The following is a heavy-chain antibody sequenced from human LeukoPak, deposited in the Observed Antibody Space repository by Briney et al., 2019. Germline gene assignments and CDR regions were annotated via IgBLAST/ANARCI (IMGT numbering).Heavy chain of an antibody. V-gene: IGHV3-23*01. Sequence: GGSPRLTCAASGFTFSSYAMSWVRQAPGKGLEWVSAISGSGGSTYYADSVKGRFTISRDNSKNTLYLQMNSLRAEDTAVYYCAKDYCSGGSCYSAEYFQHWGQGTLVTVSS. J-gene: IGHJ1*01. D-gene: IGHD2-15*01. CDR2: ISGSGGST. CDR3: AKDYCSGGSCYSAEYFQH. CDR1: GFTFSSYA.